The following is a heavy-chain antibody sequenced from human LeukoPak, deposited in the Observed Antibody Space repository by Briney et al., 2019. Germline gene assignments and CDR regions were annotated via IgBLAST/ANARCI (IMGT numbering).Heavy chain of an antibody. J-gene: IGHJ4*02. V-gene: IGHV3-30*02. CDR1: GFTFNRYG. CDR3: ARGGDFY. CDR2: IRYDGSDR. Sequence: PGGSLRLSCAASGFTFNRYGMYWVRQAPGKGLEWVSFIRYDGSDRYYADSVKGRFTISRDNSKNMVYLQMSSLRPDDTAVYYCARGGDFYWGQGTLVTVSS. D-gene: IGHD3-10*01.